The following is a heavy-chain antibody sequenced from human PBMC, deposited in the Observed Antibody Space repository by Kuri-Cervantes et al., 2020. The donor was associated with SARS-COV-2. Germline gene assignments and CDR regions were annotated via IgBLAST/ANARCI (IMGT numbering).Heavy chain of an antibody. CDR3: ARRAYGEEVDYYYMDV. D-gene: IGHD4-17*01. J-gene: IGHJ6*03. Sequence: KVSCKGSGYSFTNYWIGWVRQMPGKGLEWMGIIYPGDSDTRYSPSFQGQVTISADKSINTAFLQWSSLKASDTATYYCARRAYGEEVDYYYMDVWGKGTAVTVSS. CDR2: IYPGDSDT. V-gene: IGHV5-51*01. CDR1: GYSFTNYW.